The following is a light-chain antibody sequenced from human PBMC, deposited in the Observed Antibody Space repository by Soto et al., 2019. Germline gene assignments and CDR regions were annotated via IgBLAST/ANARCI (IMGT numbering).Light chain of an antibody. CDR1: QNINSY. V-gene: IGKV1-39*01. CDR3: QQTYSAPFT. J-gene: IGKJ3*01. CDR2: DAS. Sequence: DIQMTQSPYSLSAAVGDRVTITCRASQNINSYLNWYQQKPGKAPKLLIFDASSLQSGVPSRFSGSGSRTDFTLTISSLQPEDFATYYCQQTYSAPFTFGGGTKVDIK.